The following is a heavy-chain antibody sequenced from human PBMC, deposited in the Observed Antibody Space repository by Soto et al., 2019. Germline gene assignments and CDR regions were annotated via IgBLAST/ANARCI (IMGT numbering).Heavy chain of an antibody. D-gene: IGHD5-18*01. CDR2: ISSSSSYI. CDR1: GFTFSSYS. J-gene: IGHJ4*02. CDR3: ARDQPGYSYGYGLGY. V-gene: IGHV3-21*01. Sequence: EVQLVESGGGLVKPGGSLRLSCAASGFTFSSYSMNWVRQAPGKGLEWVSSISSSSSYIYYADSAKGRFTISRDNAKNSLYLQMNSLRAEDTAVYYGARDQPGYSYGYGLGYWGQGTLVTVSS.